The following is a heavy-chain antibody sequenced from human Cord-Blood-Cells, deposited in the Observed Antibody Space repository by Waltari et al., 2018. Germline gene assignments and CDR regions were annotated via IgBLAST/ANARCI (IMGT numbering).Heavy chain of an antibody. V-gene: IGHV4-39*01. Sequence: QLQLQESGPGLVKPSETLSLTCTVSGGPISSSSSYWGWIRQPPGKGLEWIGSIYYSGSTYYNPSLKSRVTISVDTSKNQFSLKLSSVTAADTAVYYCASIAVAGLLFDYWGQGTLVTVSS. CDR3: ASIAVAGLLFDY. D-gene: IGHD6-19*01. J-gene: IGHJ4*02. CDR1: GGPISSSSSY. CDR2: IYYSGST.